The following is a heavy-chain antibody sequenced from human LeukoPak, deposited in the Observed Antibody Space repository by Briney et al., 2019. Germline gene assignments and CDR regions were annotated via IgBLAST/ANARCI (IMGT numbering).Heavy chain of an antibody. Sequence: SETLSLTCTVSGGSISSYYWSWIRQPARKGLEWIGRIYTSGSTNYNPSLKSRVTMSVDTSKNQFSLKLSSVTAADTAVYYCARDSRDTIVVVPAAGGYYMDVWGKGTTVTVSS. CDR2: IYTSGST. CDR1: GGSISSYY. V-gene: IGHV4-4*07. J-gene: IGHJ6*03. D-gene: IGHD2-2*01. CDR3: ARDSRDTIVVVPAAGGYYMDV.